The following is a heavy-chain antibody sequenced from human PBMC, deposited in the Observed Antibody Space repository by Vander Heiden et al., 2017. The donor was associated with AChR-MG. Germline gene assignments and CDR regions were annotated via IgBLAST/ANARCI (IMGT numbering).Heavy chain of an antibody. CDR1: GFTFSSHA. CDR2: ISGSGGST. CDR3: AKDFQVGYYYDTKTGAFDI. D-gene: IGHD3-22*01. V-gene: IGHV3-23*01. Sequence: EVQLLESGGGLVQPGGSLRLSCAASGFTFSSHALGWVRQAPGKGLEWVSAISGSGGSTYYADSVKGRFTISRDNSKNTLYLQMNSLRAEDTAVYYCAKDFQVGYYYDTKTGAFDIWGQGTMVTVSS. J-gene: IGHJ3*02.